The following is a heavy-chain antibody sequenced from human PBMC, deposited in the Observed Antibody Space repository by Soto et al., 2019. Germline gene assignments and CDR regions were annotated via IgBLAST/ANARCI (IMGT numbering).Heavy chain of an antibody. CDR2: ISSSSSTI. J-gene: IGHJ4*02. CDR1: GFTFSSYS. V-gene: IGHV3-48*02. D-gene: IGHD6-13*01. CDR3: ARDSTSYPGIAAAGFDY. Sequence: GGSLRLSCAASGFTFSSYSMNWVRQAPGKGLEWVSYISSSSSTIYYADSVKGRFTISRDNAKNSLYLQMNSLRDEDTAVYYCARDSTSYPGIAAAGFDYWGQGTLVTVSS.